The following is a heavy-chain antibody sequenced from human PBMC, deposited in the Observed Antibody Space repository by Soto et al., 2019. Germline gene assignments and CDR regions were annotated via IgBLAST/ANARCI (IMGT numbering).Heavy chain of an antibody. CDR1: GFSMSTTGVG. J-gene: IGHJ6*02. V-gene: IGHV2-5*02. CDR2: IYWDDDK. D-gene: IGHD2-21*02. Sequence: SGPTLVNPTQTLTLTCTFSGFSMSTTGVGVGWIRQPPGKALEWLALIYWDDDKRYSPSLKSRLTVTKDTSKNQVVLTMTNMDPVDTVTYYCVLSRCGGDCLQSYSSHSYYGLDVWGQGTTVTVSS. CDR3: VLSRCGGDCLQSYSSHSYYGLDV.